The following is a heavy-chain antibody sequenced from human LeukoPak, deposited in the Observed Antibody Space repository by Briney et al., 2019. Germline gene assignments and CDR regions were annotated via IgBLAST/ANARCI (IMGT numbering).Heavy chain of an antibody. V-gene: IGHV3-30*02. CDR2: IRYDGSNK. J-gene: IGHJ4*02. Sequence: GGSLRLSCAASGFTFSSYGMHWVRQAPGKGLEWVAFIRYDGSNKYYADSVKGRFTISRDNSKNTLYLQMNSLRAEDTAVYYCAKDGNRYSYGTFDYWGQGTLVTVSS. CDR3: AKDGNRYSYGTFDY. CDR1: GFTFSSYG. D-gene: IGHD5-18*01.